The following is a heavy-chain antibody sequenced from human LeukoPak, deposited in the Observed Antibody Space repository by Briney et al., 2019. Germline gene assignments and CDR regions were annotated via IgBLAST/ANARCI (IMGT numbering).Heavy chain of an antibody. CDR2: IKSKTDAGTT. CDR1: GFTLSHAW. J-gene: IGHJ4*02. D-gene: IGHD5-12*01. Sequence: PGGSLRLSCAASGFTLSHAWMTWVRQAPGEGLEWVGRIKSKTDAGTTDYAAPVKGRFTISRDDSADTLYLQMDSLKSEDTAVYYCTTGDSGYQFDYWGQGTLVTVSS. CDR3: TTGDSGYQFDY. V-gene: IGHV3-15*01.